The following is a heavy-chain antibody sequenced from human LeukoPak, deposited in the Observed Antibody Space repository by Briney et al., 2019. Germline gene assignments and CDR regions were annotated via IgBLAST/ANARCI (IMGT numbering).Heavy chain of an antibody. Sequence: SAKVSRMASGGTFSSYAISWGPQAPRQGLEWMGRIIPIFGTANYAQKFQGRVTITADESTSTAYMELSSLRSEDTAVYYCARQAGYCSSTSCSLNWFDPWGQGTLVTVSS. D-gene: IGHD2-2*03. V-gene: IGHV1-69*13. CDR3: ARQAGYCSSTSCSLNWFDP. CDR1: GGTFSSYA. CDR2: IIPIFGTA. J-gene: IGHJ5*02.